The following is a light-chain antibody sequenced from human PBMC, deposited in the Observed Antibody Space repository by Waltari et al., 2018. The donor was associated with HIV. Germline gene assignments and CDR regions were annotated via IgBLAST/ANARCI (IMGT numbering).Light chain of an antibody. Sequence: QSVLTQPPSVSGAPGQRVTISCTGSSSNIGAGYDVHWYQQLPGTAPKLLIYGNSNRPSGVPDRFSGSKSGTSASLAITGLQAEDEAKYYCQTWGTGIQVFGGGTKLTVL. CDR1: SSNIGAGYD. CDR2: GNS. J-gene: IGLJ3*02. V-gene: IGLV1-40*01. CDR3: QTWGTGIQV.